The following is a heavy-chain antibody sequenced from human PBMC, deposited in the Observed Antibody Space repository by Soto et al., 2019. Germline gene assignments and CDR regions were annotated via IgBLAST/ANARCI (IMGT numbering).Heavy chain of an antibody. CDR3: ARGGVSTRTFDY. CDR2: IYPSDSDT. V-gene: IGHV5-51*01. CDR1: GYNFAGYW. Sequence: GESLKISCKGSGYNFAGYWIAWVRQMPGKGMELMGIIYPSDSDTRYRPSFQGQVTTSADKSISSAYLQWSSLRASDTAMYYCARGGVSTRTFDYWGQGTPVTVSS. D-gene: IGHD3-3*01. J-gene: IGHJ4*02.